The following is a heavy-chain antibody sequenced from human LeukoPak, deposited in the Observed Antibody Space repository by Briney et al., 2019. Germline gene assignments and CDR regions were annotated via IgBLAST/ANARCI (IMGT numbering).Heavy chain of an antibody. D-gene: IGHD4-11*01. CDR2: IYTSVST. V-gene: IGHV4-4*07. J-gene: IGHJ4*02. Sequence: SETLSLTCTVSGGSISSYYWSWLRQPAGKGLEWIGRIYTSVSTNYNPSLKSRVTMSVDTSKNQFSLKLSSVTAADTAVYYCARGGDYSNSHFDYWGQGTLVTVSS. CDR1: GGSISSYY. CDR3: ARGGDYSNSHFDY.